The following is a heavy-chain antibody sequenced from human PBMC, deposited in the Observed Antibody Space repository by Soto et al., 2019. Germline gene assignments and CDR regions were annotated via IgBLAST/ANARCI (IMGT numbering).Heavy chain of an antibody. CDR2: INPNSGGT. J-gene: IGHJ6*03. D-gene: IGHD6-6*01. CDR3: TREGRNSSSAYYYYYMDV. V-gene: IGHV1-2*04. Sequence: ASVKVSCKASGYTFTGYYMHWVRQAPGQGLEWMGWINPNSGGTNYAQKFQGWVTMTRDTSISTAYLELSRLRSDDTAVYYCTREGRNSSSAYYYYYMDVWGKGTTVTVSS. CDR1: GYTFTGYY.